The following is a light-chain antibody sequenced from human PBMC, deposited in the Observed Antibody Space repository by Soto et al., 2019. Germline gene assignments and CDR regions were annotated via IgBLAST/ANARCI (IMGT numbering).Light chain of an antibody. V-gene: IGKV2-28*01. CDR1: QSLLQSSGYNY. J-gene: IGKJ1*01. CDR3: MQALATAWT. Sequence: IEVTQSPLSLPVTPGEPASISCKSSQSLLQSSGYNYLYWYLQKPGQPLLLVIYRGSNRAAGVPDRISGSGAGTDFPLRISRVEAEDVVVYYWMQALATAWTFGQGTKVEIK. CDR2: RGS.